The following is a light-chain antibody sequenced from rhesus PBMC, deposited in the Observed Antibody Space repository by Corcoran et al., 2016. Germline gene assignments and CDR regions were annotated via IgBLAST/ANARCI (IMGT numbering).Light chain of an antibody. CDR2: AAS. V-gene: IGKV1-43*01. CDR1: QGISTY. CDR3: LQYNSNPRT. Sequence: DIQMTQSPSSLSASAGDRVTITCRASQGISTYLNWYQQKPGKAPKRLIYAASSLESGVPSRFSGSGSGTEFTLTISSLQPEDFATYYCLQYNSNPRTFGQGTNVEIK. J-gene: IGKJ1*01.